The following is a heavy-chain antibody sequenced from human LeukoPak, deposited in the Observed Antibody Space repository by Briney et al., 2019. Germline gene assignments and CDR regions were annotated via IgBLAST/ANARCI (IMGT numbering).Heavy chain of an antibody. CDR3: ARSYNYALDV. J-gene: IGHJ6*02. Sequence: GGSLRLSCAASGFAFSSYGMNWVRQAPGKGLEWLSYITSSSTIYYADSMKGRFTISRDNAKNSLYLQMNSLRDEDTAVYYCARSYNYALDVWGQGTTVTVSS. CDR2: ITSSSTI. CDR1: GFAFSSYG. V-gene: IGHV3-48*02.